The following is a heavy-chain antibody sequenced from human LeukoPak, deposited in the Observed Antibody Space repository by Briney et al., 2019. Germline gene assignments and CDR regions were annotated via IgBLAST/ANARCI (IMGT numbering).Heavy chain of an antibody. Sequence: SETLSLTCTVSGGSISSGGNYWSWIRQHPGKGLEWIGNIYYSGITYYNPSLKGRVSISVDTSKNQFSLKLRSVTAADTAVFYCAKTTGDHWFDPWGQGTLVTVSS. V-gene: IGHV4-31*03. CDR2: IYYSGIT. D-gene: IGHD3-10*01. CDR3: AKTTGDHWFDP. CDR1: GGSISSGGNY. J-gene: IGHJ5*02.